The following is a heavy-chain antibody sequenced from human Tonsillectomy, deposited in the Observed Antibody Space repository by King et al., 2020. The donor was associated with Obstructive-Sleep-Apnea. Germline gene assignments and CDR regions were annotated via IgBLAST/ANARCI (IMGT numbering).Heavy chain of an antibody. CDR3: VKDRAGGVPDAFDI. V-gene: IGHV3-9*01. Sequence: VQLVESEGGLVQPGRSLRLSCAASGFSFDDYAMHWVRQAPGKGLEWVSGINWNSGYIAYADSVKGRFTISRDNAKNSLYLQMNSLRTEDTALYYCVKDRAGGVPDAFDIWGQGTMVTVSS. J-gene: IGHJ3*02. CDR2: INWNSGYI. CDR1: GFSFDDYA. D-gene: IGHD3-16*01.